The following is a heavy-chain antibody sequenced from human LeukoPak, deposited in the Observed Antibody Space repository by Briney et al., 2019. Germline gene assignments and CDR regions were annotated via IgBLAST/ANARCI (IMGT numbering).Heavy chain of an antibody. CDR2: IHPADSHT. Sequence: GESLKISCKGSGYTFIDYSIAWVRQMPGKGLEWMGFIHPADSHTTYSPSFQGQVTFSADRSTHTAYLQWSSLKASDTAMYYCARPSQLVMGIFIGLFDHWGRGTLVTVSS. D-gene: IGHD3-22*01. CDR3: ARPSQLVMGIFIGLFDH. J-gene: IGHJ4*02. CDR1: GYTFIDYS. V-gene: IGHV5-51*01.